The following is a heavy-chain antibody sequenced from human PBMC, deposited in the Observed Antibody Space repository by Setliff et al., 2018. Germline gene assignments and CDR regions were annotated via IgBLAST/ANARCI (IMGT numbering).Heavy chain of an antibody. CDR3: ARLSWNGYYKNDY. D-gene: IGHD3-3*01. J-gene: IGHJ4*02. CDR2: INHSGTT. Sequence: PSETLSLTCTVYGVSFSDYYWGWVRQSPGKGLDWIGEINHSGTTNYDPSLEGRISISVDTSKRQFSLKLRSVTAADTAVYYCARLSWNGYYKNDYWAQGTLVTVSS. V-gene: IGHV4-34*10. CDR1: GVSFSDYY.